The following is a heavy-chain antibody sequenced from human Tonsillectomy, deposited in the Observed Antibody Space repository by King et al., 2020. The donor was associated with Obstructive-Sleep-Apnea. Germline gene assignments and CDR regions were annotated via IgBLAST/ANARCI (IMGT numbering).Heavy chain of an antibody. CDR2: IYYSGST. V-gene: IGHV4-39*07. CDR1: GGSISSSSYY. D-gene: IGHD3-9*01. J-gene: IGHJ6*02. Sequence: QLQESGPGLVKPSETLSLTCTVSGGSISSSSYYWGWIRQPPGKGLEWIGSIYYSGSTYYNPSLKSRVTISVDTSKNQFSLKLSSVTAADTAVYYCAALHPRDILTSRLNDYYYYGMDVWGQGTTVTVSS. CDR3: AALHPRDILTSRLNDYYYYGMDV.